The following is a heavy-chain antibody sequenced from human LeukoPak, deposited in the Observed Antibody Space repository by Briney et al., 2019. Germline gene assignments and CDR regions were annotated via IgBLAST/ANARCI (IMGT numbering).Heavy chain of an antibody. CDR2: ISSSSSYI. J-gene: IGHJ4*02. CDR3: ARGGTVTWDFDY. V-gene: IGHV3-21*01. Sequence: GGSLRLSCAASGFTFSSYNMNWVRQAPGKGLEWVSSISSSSSYIYYADSVKGRFTISRDNAKNSLYLQMNSLRAEDTAVYYCARGGTVTWDFDYWGQGTLVTVSS. D-gene: IGHD4-17*01. CDR1: GFTFSSYN.